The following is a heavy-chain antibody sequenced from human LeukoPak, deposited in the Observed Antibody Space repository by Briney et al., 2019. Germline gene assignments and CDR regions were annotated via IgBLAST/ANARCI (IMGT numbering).Heavy chain of an antibody. CDR1: GLTFSSYW. J-gene: IGHJ4*02. CDR3: VRTGVLWWGRRVCYFDY. V-gene: IGHV3-7*01. Sequence: VGSLRLSCAASGLTFSSYWMSWVRQAPGKGLEWVANIKQDGSEKYYVDSVKGRFTISRDNAKNSLYLQLNSLRAEDTAVYYCVRTGVLWWGRRVCYFDYWGQGTLVTVSS. D-gene: IGHD2-21*01. CDR2: IKQDGSEK.